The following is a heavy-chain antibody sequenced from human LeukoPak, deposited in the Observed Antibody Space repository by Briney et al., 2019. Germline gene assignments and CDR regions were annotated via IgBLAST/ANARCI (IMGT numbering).Heavy chain of an antibody. V-gene: IGHV3-21*01. CDR3: AREPMVRGVKGGFDY. CDR1: GFTFSSYS. J-gene: IGHJ4*02. D-gene: IGHD3-10*01. CDR2: ISSSSSSYI. Sequence: GGSLRLSCAASGFTFSSYSMNWVRQAPGKGLEWVSSISSSSSSYIYYADSVKRRFTISRDNAKNSLYLQMNSLRAEDTAVYYCAREPMVRGVKGGFDYWGQGTLVTVSS.